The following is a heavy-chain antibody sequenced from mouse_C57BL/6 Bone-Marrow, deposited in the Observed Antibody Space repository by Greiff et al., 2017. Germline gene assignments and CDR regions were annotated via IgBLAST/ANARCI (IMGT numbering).Heavy chain of an antibody. CDR3: TRDTTVVAYYFDY. D-gene: IGHD1-1*01. J-gene: IGHJ2*01. CDR2: IDPETGGT. V-gene: IGHV1-15*01. CDR1: GYTFTDYE. Sequence: VQLQQSGAELVRPGASVTLSCKASGYTFTDYEMHWVKQTPVHGLEWIGAIDPETGGTAYNQKFKGKAILTADKSSSTAYMELRSLTSEDSAVYCGTRDTTVVAYYFDYWGQGTTLTVSS.